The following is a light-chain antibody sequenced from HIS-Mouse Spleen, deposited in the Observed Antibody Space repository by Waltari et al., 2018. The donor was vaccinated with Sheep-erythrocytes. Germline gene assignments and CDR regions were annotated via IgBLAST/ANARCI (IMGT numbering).Light chain of an antibody. CDR3: CSYAGSYNHV. Sequence: QSALNQPRSVSGSPGQSVTIYCTGTSSDVGGYNYVSWYQQHPGKAPKLMIYDVSKRPSGVPDRFSGFKSGNTASLTISRLQAEDEAEYYCCSYAGSYNHVFATGTKVTVL. CDR1: SSDVGGYNY. CDR2: DVS. J-gene: IGLJ1*01. V-gene: IGLV2-11*01.